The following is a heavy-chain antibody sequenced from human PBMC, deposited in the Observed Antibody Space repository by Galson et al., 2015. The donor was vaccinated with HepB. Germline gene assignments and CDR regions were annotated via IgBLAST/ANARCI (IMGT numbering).Heavy chain of an antibody. CDR2: IVVGSGNT. CDR3: AAARGWYYYDSSDDAFDI. Sequence: SVKVSCKASGGTFSSSAVQWVRQARGQRLEWIGWIVVGSGNTNYAQKFQERVTITRDMSTSTAYMELSSLRSEDTAVYYCAAARGWYYYDSSDDAFDIWGQGTMVTVSS. CDR1: GGTFSSSA. V-gene: IGHV1-58*01. D-gene: IGHD3-22*01. J-gene: IGHJ3*02.